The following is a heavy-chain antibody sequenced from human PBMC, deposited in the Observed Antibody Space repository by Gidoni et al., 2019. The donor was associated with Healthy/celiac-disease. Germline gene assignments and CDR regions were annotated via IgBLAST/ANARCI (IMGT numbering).Heavy chain of an antibody. J-gene: IGHJ6*02. D-gene: IGHD2-2*02. CDR2: GGT. CDR3: ARDLVVVPAAIGYYYYGMDV. Sequence: GGTNYAQKFQGRVTMTRDTSISTAYMELSRLRSDDTAVYYCARDLVVVPAAIGYYYYGMDVWGQGTTVTVSS. V-gene: IGHV1-2*02.